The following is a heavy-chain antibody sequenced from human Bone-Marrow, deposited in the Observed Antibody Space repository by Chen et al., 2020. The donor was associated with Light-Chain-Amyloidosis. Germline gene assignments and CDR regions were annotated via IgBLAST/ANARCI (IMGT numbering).Heavy chain of an antibody. CDR3: AKDISYDDILPGYPADAFDI. D-gene: IGHD3-9*01. J-gene: IGHJ3*02. CDR2: IRGGGGSR. CDR1: GFAFSSYA. Sequence: EVQLVESGGGLLQRGGSLRLSCAASGFAFSSYALSWVRQAPGKGLEWVATIRGGGGSRYYGDSVKGRFTISRDNCKSALFLQMIRWRAKDTAVYYCAKDISYDDILPGYPADAFDIWGQGTMVTVSS. V-gene: IGHV3-23*04.